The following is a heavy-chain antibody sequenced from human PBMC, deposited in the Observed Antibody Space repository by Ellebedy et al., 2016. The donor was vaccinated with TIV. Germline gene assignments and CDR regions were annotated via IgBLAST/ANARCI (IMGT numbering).Heavy chain of an antibody. CDR3: AKGSSSGFNYDRVGFQY. D-gene: IGHD3-22*01. V-gene: IGHV3-23*01. CDR2: ISSSGVSS. CDR1: GFTFRNFA. J-gene: IGHJ4*02. Sequence: GESLKISCAASGFTFRNFAMTWVRQAPGKGLEWVSSISSSGVSSDYADSVKGRFTITRDNFKNTLFLQVNRLRAEDTAVYYCAKGSSSGFNYDRVGFQYWGQGTLVTVSS.